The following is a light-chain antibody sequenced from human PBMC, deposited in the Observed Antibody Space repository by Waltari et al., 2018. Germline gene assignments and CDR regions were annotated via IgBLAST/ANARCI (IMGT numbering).Light chain of an antibody. CDR2: GAS. CDR1: QSVTNNY. V-gene: IGKV3-20*01. Sequence: DILLTQSPGTLSLSPGEVATLPCRASQSVTNNYLAWYQQKPGQAPRLLIYGASSRATGIPDRFSGSGSGTDFTLTITRLEPEDFAAYYCQQYGRSVTFGGGTKLQIK. CDR3: QQYGRSVT. J-gene: IGKJ4*01.